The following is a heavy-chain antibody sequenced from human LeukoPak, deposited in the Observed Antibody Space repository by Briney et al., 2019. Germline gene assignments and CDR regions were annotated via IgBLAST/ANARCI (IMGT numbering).Heavy chain of an antibody. V-gene: IGHV1-46*01. Sequence: ASVKVSCKASGYTFTSYYMHWVRQAPGQGLEWMGIINPSGGSTSYAQKFQGRVTMTTDTSTSTAYMELRSLRSDDTAVYYCARRGVAFDIWGQGTMVTVSS. D-gene: IGHD3-16*01. CDR3: ARRGVAFDI. CDR2: INPSGGST. J-gene: IGHJ3*02. CDR1: GYTFTSYY.